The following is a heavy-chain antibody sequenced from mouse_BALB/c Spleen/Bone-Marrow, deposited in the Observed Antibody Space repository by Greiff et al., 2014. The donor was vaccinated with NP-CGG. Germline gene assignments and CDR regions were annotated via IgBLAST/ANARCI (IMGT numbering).Heavy chain of an antibody. J-gene: IGHJ1*01. D-gene: IGHD2-10*02. CDR2: IYPYNGGT. Sequence: EVQLQQSGPEQVKPGASVKISCKASGYTFTDYNMHWVKQSHGKSLEWIGYIYPYNGGTGYNQKFKSKATLTVDNSSSTAYMELRSLTSEDSAVYYCARSYGNWYFDVWGAGTTVTVSS. CDR3: ARSYGNWYFDV. CDR1: GYTFTDYN. V-gene: IGHV1S29*02.